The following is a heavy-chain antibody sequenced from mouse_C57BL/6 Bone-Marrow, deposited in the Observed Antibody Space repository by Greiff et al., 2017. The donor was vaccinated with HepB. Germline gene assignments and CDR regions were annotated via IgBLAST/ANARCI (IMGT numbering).Heavy chain of an antibody. CDR1: GFTFSDAW. CDR3: TRITTVVATDYYAMDY. V-gene: IGHV6-6*01. Sequence: EVMLVESGGGLVQPGGSMKLSCAASGFTFSDAWMDWVRQSPEKGLEWVAEIRNKANNHATYYAESVKGRFTISRDDSKSSVYLQMNSLRAEDTGIYYCTRITTVVATDYYAMDYWGQGTSVTVSS. CDR2: IRNKANNHAT. J-gene: IGHJ4*01. D-gene: IGHD1-1*01.